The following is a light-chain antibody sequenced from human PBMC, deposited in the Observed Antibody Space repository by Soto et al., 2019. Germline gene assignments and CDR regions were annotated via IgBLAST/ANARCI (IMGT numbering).Light chain of an antibody. CDR1: QSVTNH. J-gene: IGKJ5*01. CDR3: QQRYNWPPIT. V-gene: IGKV3-11*01. CDR2: DAS. Sequence: DIVLTQSPGTLSLSPGERATLSCRASQSVTNHLAWYQQKPGQTPRLLIYDASNRAAGVPARFSGSGSGADFTLAISSLEPEDSAVYYCQQRYNWPPITFGQGTRLEIK.